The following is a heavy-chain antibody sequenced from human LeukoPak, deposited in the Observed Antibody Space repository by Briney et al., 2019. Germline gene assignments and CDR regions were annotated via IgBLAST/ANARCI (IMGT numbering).Heavy chain of an antibody. CDR2: ISSSSSYI. D-gene: IGHD6-25*01. Sequence: KAGGSLRLSCAASGFTFSSYSMNWVRQAPGKGLEWVSSISSSSSYIYYADSVKGRFTISRDNAKNSLYLQMNSLRAEDTAVYYCARGGGSGYREGYYYGMDVWGQGTTVTVSS. V-gene: IGHV3-21*01. CDR1: GFTFSSYS. J-gene: IGHJ6*02. CDR3: ARGGGSGYREGYYYGMDV.